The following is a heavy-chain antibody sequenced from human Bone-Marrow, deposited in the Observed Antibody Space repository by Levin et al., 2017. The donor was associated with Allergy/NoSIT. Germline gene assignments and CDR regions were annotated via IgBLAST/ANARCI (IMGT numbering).Heavy chain of an antibody. Sequence: SETLSLTCTVSGGSISSSSYYWGWIRQPPGKGLEWIGSIYYSGSTYYNPSLKSRVTISVDTSKNQFSLKLSSVTATDTAVYYCARRHDPYSDYRSIFDYWGQGTLVTVSS. CDR2: IYYSGST. CDR3: ARRHDPYSDYRSIFDY. CDR1: GGSISSSSYY. V-gene: IGHV4-39*01. D-gene: IGHD2-21*01. J-gene: IGHJ4*02.